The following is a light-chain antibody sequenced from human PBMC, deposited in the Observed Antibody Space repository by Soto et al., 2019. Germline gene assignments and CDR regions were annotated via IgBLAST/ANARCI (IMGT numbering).Light chain of an antibody. CDR2: GAS. CDR3: QQYERSPTT. CDR1: LSVSSTY. Sequence: EIVLTQSPGTLYLSPGERATLSCRASLSVSSTYLAWYQQKPGQAPSLLIYGASRRATGIPDRFSGSGSGTDFTLTISRLEPEYFAVHYCQQYERSPTTFGGGTKVEIK. V-gene: IGKV3-20*01. J-gene: IGKJ4*01.